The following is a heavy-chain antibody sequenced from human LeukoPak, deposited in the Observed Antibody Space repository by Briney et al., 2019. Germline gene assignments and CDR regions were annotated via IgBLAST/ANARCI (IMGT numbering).Heavy chain of an antibody. J-gene: IGHJ4*02. Sequence: PSETLSLICTVSGGSISSYYWSWIRQPPGKGLEWIGYIYYSGSTNYNPSLKSRVTISVDTSKNQFSLKLSSVTAADTAVYYCARHGIAAAGTRGDYFDYWGQGTLVTVSS. V-gene: IGHV4-59*08. D-gene: IGHD6-13*01. CDR1: GGSISSYY. CDR2: IYYSGST. CDR3: ARHGIAAAGTRGDYFDY.